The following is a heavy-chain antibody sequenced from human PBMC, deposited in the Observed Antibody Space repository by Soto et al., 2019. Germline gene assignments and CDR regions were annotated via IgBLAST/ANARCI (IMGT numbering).Heavy chain of an antibody. J-gene: IGHJ4*02. CDR2: NGASGVTT. CDR1: GFTFSSYA. Sequence: EVQLLESGGGLVQPGGSLRLSCAASGFTFSSYAMSWVRQAPGSGLEWVSTNGASGVTTYYAGSVKGRFTISRDISKNMLYLQMDSRGAEDTAVYYWARGGGSSSARYWGQGTLVTVSS. V-gene: IGHV3-23*01. CDR3: ARGGGSSSARY. D-gene: IGHD6-6*01.